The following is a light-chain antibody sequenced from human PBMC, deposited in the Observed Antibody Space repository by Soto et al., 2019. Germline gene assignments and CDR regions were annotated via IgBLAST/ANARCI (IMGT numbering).Light chain of an antibody. J-gene: IGKJ1*01. CDR1: QRVSNH. CDR2: GAT. Sequence: ELVMTQSPATLSVSPGERATLSCRASQRVSNHLAWYQQKPGQAPRLLIYGATTRGAGIPARFSGGGSGTDFTITSSRLQSEDFAVYYCQQYNNRWTFGQGTKVEIK. CDR3: QQYNNRWT. V-gene: IGKV3-15*01.